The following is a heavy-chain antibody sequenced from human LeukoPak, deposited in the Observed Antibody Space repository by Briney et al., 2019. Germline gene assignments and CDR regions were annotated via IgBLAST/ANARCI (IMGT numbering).Heavy chain of an antibody. Sequence: PSETLSLTCTVSGGSISSYCWSWIRQPAGKGLEWIGRIYTSGSTNYNPSLKSRVTMSVDTSKNQFSLKLSSVTAADTAVYYCAREIGSGRGYVWGSYRESSYNWFDPWGQGTLVTVSS. J-gene: IGHJ5*02. CDR1: GGSISSYC. CDR2: IYTSGST. V-gene: IGHV4-4*07. D-gene: IGHD3-16*02. CDR3: AREIGSGRGYVWGSYRESSYNWFDP.